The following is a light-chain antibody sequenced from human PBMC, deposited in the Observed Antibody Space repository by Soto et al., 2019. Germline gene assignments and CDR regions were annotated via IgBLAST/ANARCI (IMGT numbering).Light chain of an antibody. CDR1: SSDVGGYDY. V-gene: IGLV2-14*01. J-gene: IGLJ1*01. CDR3: SSYTSGSTYV. CDR2: DVS. Sequence: SALTQPASVSGSPGQSITISCTGTSSDVGGYDYVSWYQHHPGRAPKLMIYDVSNRPSGVSNRFSGAKSDNTASLTISGLQAEDEADYYCSSYTSGSTYVFGTGTKVTVL.